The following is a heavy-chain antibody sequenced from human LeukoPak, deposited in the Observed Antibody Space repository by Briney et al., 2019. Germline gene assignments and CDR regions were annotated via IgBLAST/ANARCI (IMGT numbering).Heavy chain of an antibody. Sequence: GESLNISCAVSGFTFSSYVMHWVRQAPGQGLERVAVISYDGSNKYYADSVKGRFTISRDNSKNTLYLQMNSLRVEDTAVYYCARDLRLFGPPDDYWGQGTLVTVSS. V-gene: IGHV3-30-3*01. J-gene: IGHJ4*02. D-gene: IGHD3-10*01. CDR1: GFTFSSYV. CDR2: ISYDGSNK. CDR3: ARDLRLFGPPDDY.